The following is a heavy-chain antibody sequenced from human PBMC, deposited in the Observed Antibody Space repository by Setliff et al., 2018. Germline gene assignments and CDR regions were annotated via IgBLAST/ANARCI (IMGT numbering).Heavy chain of an antibody. CDR3: ASTSYDSSGYYFDY. J-gene: IGHJ4*02. Sequence: PSETLSLTCAVYGGSFSGYYWSWIRQPPGKGLEWIGEINHSGSTNYNPSLKSRVTISVDTSKNQFSLKLSSVTAADTAVYYCASTSYDSSGYYFDYWGQGTLVTVSS. CDR2: INHSGST. CDR1: GGSFSGYY. D-gene: IGHD3-22*01. V-gene: IGHV4-34*01.